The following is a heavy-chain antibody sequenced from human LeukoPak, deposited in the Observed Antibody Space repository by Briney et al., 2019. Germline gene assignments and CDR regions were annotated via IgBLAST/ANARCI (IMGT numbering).Heavy chain of an antibody. Sequence: GASVKVSCKASGGTFSSYAISWVRQAPGQGLEWMGGIIPIFGTANYAQKFQGRVTITADESTSTAYMELSSLRSEDTAVYYCAAGVPAARLYYYYYMDVWGKGTTVTVSS. V-gene: IGHV1-69*13. CDR2: IIPIFGTA. CDR1: GGTFSSYA. CDR3: AAGVPAARLYYYYYMDV. D-gene: IGHD2-2*01. J-gene: IGHJ6*03.